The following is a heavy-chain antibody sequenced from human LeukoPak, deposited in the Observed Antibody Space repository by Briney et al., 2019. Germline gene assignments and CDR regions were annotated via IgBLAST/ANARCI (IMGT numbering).Heavy chain of an antibody. CDR1: GGTFSSYA. D-gene: IGHD3-3*01. CDR2: IIPIFGTA. J-gene: IGHJ5*02. CDR3: ARAPSGITIFGVVIKDNWFDP. Sequence: SVKVSCKASGGTFSSYAISWVRQAPGQGLEWMGGIIPIFGTANYAQKFQGRVTITANESTSTAYMELSSLRSEDTAVYYCARAPSGITIFGVVIKDNWFDPWGQGTLVTVSS. V-gene: IGHV1-69*13.